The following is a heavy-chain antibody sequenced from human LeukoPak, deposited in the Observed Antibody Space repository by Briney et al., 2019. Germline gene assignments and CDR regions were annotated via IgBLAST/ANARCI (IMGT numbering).Heavy chain of an antibody. Sequence: PGGSLRLSCAASRFTVSSSYMSWVRQAPGKGLEWVSVIHSAGSTYYADSVKGRFTISRDSSKNTLYVQMNSLRSEDTAVYYCARMSPMNAFEIWGQGTMVTVSS. V-gene: IGHV3-53*01. CDR3: ARMSPMNAFEI. CDR1: RFTVSSSY. J-gene: IGHJ3*02. CDR2: IHSAGST.